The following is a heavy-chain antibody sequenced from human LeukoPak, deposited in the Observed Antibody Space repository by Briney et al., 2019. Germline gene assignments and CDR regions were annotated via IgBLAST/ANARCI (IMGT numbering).Heavy chain of an antibody. D-gene: IGHD4-17*01. CDR3: ARVYGDYANAFDI. V-gene: IGHV4-34*01. Sequence: SETLSLTCAVYGGSFSGYYWSWIRQPPGKGLEWIGEINHSGNTNSNPSLKSRVTMSVDTSKNQFSLKLSSVTAADTAVYYCARVYGDYANAFDIWGQGTMVTVSS. CDR1: GGSFSGYY. CDR2: INHSGNT. J-gene: IGHJ3*02.